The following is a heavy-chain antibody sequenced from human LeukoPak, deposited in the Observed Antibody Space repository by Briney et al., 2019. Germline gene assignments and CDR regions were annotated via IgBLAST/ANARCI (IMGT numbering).Heavy chain of an antibody. CDR3: ARGYYDILTGYYEYFQH. CDR2: IYYSGST. D-gene: IGHD3-9*01. V-gene: IGHV4-39*07. Sequence: PSETLSLTCTVSGGSISSSSYYWGWIRQPPGKGLEWIGSIYYSGSTYYNPSLKSRVTISVDTSKNQFSLKLSSVTAADTAVYYCARGYYDILTGYYEYFQHWGQGTLVTVSS. J-gene: IGHJ1*01. CDR1: GGSISSSSYY.